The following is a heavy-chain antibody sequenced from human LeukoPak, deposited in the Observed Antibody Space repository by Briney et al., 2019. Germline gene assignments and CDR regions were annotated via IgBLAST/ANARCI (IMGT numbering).Heavy chain of an antibody. D-gene: IGHD3-22*01. J-gene: IGHJ3*02. Sequence: GGSLRLSCAASGFTFSSYAMSWVRQAPGKGLEWVSAISGSGGSTYYADSVKGRFTISRDNSKNTLYLQMNSLRAEDTAVYYCAKQISYDSSGYYSHAFDIWGQGTMVTVSS. CDR1: GFTFSSYA. CDR2: ISGSGGST. CDR3: AKQISYDSSGYYSHAFDI. V-gene: IGHV3-23*01.